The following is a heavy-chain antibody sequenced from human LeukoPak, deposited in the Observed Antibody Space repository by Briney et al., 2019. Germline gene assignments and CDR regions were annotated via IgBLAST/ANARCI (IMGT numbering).Heavy chain of an antibody. D-gene: IGHD1-26*01. CDR2: IYYDGST. Sequence: SETLSLTCTVSGGSTSSSSYYWGWIRQPPGKGLEWIGSIYYDGSTYFNPSLKTRVTISVDTSRNQFSLRLSSVTAADTAVYSCARRATSGWFDPWGQGTLVTVSS. CDR1: GGSTSSSSYY. V-gene: IGHV4-39*01. J-gene: IGHJ5*02. CDR3: ARRATSGWFDP.